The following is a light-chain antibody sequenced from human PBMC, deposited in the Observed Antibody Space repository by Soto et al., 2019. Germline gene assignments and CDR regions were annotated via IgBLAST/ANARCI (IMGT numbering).Light chain of an antibody. CDR2: GTS. V-gene: IGKV3-20*01. J-gene: IGKJ1*01. Sequence: EIVLTQSPGTLSLSPGERATLSCRASQSVSSSYLAWYQQKPGQASRLLIYGTSSRATGIPDRFSGSGSGTDFTLIISRLEPEDFAVYYCQQYGSSRTWTFGQGTKVEIK. CDR3: QQYGSSRTWT. CDR1: QSVSSSY.